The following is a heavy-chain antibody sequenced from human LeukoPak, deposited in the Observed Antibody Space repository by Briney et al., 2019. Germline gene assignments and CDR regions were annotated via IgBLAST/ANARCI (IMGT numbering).Heavy chain of an antibody. D-gene: IGHD2-21*01. CDR2: INHGGST. CDR1: GGSFSAYY. J-gene: IGHJ6*03. Sequence: SETLSLTCAVYGGSFSAYYWSWIRQLPGKGLEWIGEINHGGSTNYNPSLKSRVNISIDTSKNQFSLKLTSVTAADTAVYYCAIAYGFYYYMDVWGKGTTVTVSS. CDR3: AIAYGFYYYMDV. V-gene: IGHV4-34*01.